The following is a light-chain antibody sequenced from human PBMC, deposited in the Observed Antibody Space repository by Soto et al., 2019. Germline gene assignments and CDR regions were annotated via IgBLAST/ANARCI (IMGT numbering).Light chain of an antibody. CDR3: ISYTGSSTYYV. J-gene: IGLJ1*01. CDR1: SSDVGSYDH. CDR2: EVS. V-gene: IGLV2-14*01. Sequence: QSALTQPASVSGSPGQSITISCSGTSSDVGSYDHVAWYQQFPGKTPKLMIYEVSNRPSGVSSRFSGSKSGNTASLTISGLQAEDEADYYCISYTGSSTYYVFGSGTNVTVL.